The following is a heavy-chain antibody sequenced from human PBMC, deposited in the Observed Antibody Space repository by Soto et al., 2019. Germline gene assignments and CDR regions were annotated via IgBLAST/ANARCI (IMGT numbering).Heavy chain of an antibody. CDR2: IYYSGST. CDR1: GGSISSVSYY. CDR3: ARAYGYYFDY. Sequence: PSETLSLTCTVSGGSISSVSYYWGWIRQPPGKGLEWIGTIYYSGSTNYNPSLKSRVTISVDTSKNQFSLKLSSVTAADTAVYYCARAYGYYFDYWGQGTLVTVSS. D-gene: IGHD4-17*01. V-gene: IGHV4-39*07. J-gene: IGHJ4*02.